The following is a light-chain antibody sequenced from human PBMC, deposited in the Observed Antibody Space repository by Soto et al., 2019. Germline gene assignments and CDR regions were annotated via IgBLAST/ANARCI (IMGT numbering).Light chain of an antibody. CDR3: QQYNSYSWT. CDR1: QSISSW. CDR2: DAS. V-gene: IGKV1-5*01. Sequence: DIPMTQSPSTLSASVGDRVTITCRASQSISSWLAWYQQKSGKAPKLLIYDASNLESGVPSRFSGSGSGTEFTLTISSLQPDDFATYYCQQYNSYSWTFGQGTNVEIK. J-gene: IGKJ1*01.